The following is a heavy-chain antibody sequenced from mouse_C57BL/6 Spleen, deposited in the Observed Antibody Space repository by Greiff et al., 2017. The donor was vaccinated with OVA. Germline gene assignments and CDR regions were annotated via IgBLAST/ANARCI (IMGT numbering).Heavy chain of an antibody. Sequence: QVHVKQPGAELVKPGASVKLSCKASGYTFTSYWMQWVKQRPGQGLEWIGEIDPSDSYTNYNQKFKGKATLTVDTSSSTAYMQLSSLTSEDSAVYYCARGGLRRFDYWGQGTTLTVSS. CDR2: IDPSDSYT. D-gene: IGHD2-4*01. V-gene: IGHV1-50*01. J-gene: IGHJ2*01. CDR1: GYTFTSYW. CDR3: ARGGLRRFDY.